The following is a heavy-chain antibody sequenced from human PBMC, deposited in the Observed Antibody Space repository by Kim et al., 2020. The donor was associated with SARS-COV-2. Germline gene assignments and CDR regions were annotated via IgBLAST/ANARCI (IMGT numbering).Heavy chain of an antibody. CDR2: I. CDR3: VRALMGGAFDM. J-gene: IGHJ3*02. V-gene: IGHV3-48*02. Sequence: IYYADSVEGRFTISTDNDKNSLFLQMNSLRDEDTALYYCVRALMGGAFDMWGQGKMVTVSS. D-gene: IGHD3-16*01.